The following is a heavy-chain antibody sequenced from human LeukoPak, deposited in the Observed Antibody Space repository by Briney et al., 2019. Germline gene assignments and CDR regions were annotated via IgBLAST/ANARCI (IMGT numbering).Heavy chain of an antibody. V-gene: IGHV1-2*02. J-gene: IGHJ5*02. CDR1: GGTFSSYA. CDR2: INPNSGGT. CDR3: ARDKYYYDSSGANWFDP. D-gene: IGHD3-22*01. Sequence: GASVKVSCKASGGTFSSYAISWVRQAPGQGLEWMGWINPNSGGTNYAQKFQGRVTMTRDTSISTAYMELSRLRSDDTAVYYCARDKYYYDSSGANWFDPWGQGTLVTVSS.